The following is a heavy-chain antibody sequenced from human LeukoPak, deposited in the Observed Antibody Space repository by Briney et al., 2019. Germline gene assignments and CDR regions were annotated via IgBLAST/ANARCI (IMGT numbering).Heavy chain of an antibody. V-gene: IGHV3-53*01. CDR1: GFTVSSSF. J-gene: IGHJ3*02. D-gene: IGHD5-12*01. CDR3: AKDPPSVVANAFHI. CDR2: IFRGGNT. Sequence: GGSLRLSCASSGFTVSSSFMTWVRQAPGKGLEWVSVIFRGGNTYYADSVKGRFTISRDNSKSTLYLEMDSLRADDTAVYSCAKDPPSVVANAFHIWGQGTMVTVSS.